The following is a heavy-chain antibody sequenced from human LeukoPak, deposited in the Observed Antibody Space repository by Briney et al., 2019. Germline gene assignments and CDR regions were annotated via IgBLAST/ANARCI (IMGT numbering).Heavy chain of an antibody. CDR2: IYSGGST. J-gene: IGHJ3*02. CDR3: ASSKGERHAFDI. Sequence: PGGSLRLSCAASGFTVSNAWMSWVRQAPGKGLEWVSVIYSGGSTYYADSVKGRFTISRDSSKNTLYLQMNGLRAEDTAVYYCASSKGERHAFDIWGQGTMVTVSS. CDR1: GFTVSNAW. V-gene: IGHV3-53*01. D-gene: IGHD2/OR15-2a*01.